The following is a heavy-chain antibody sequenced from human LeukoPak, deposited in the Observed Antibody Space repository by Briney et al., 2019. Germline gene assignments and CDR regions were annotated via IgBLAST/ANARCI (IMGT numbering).Heavy chain of an antibody. J-gene: IGHJ4*02. V-gene: IGHV1-58*02. CDR2: IVLGSGST. CDR1: GFTFTSSA. CDR3: ASQWELSSYFDY. Sequence: SVKVSCKASGFTFTSSAMQWVRQARGQRLEWIGWIVLGSGSTNYAQKFRDRVTITRDTSISTAYMELSRLRSDDTAVYYCASQWELSSYFDYWGQGTLVTVSS. D-gene: IGHD1-26*01.